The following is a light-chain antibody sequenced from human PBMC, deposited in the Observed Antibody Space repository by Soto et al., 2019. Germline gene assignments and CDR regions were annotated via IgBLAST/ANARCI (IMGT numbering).Light chain of an antibody. Sequence: DIQLTQSPSSLSASVGDRVTITCRASQSISSYLNWYQQRPGKAPNLLIYATSSLRTGVPSRFRGSRSGADFTLTISNLQPEGFATYYCQQSYSTPPTTFGQGTRLEIK. CDR3: QQSYSTPPTT. V-gene: IGKV1-39*01. J-gene: IGKJ5*01. CDR1: QSISSY. CDR2: ATS.